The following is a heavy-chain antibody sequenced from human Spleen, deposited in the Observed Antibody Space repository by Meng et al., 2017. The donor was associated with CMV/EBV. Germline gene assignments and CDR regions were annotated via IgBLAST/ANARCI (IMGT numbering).Heavy chain of an antibody. CDR3: ARDKEYPRRLLPWSFSDF. V-gene: IGHV3-20*04. J-gene: IGHJ4*02. D-gene: IGHD6-6*01. CDR2: VNWNGEST. Sequence: GGSLRLSCSVSGGSVSSNSYFWSWIRQPPGKGLEWVSGVNWNGESTGYADSVKGRFTISRDNAKTSLYLQMNSLRVDDTAMYYGARDKEYPRRLLPWSFSDFWGQGTLVTVSS. CDR1: GGSVSSNSYF.